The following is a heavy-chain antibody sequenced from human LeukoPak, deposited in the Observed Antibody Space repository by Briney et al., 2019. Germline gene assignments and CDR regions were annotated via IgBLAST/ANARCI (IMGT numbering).Heavy chain of an antibody. D-gene: IGHD6-19*01. CDR3: SVNFDY. J-gene: IGHJ4*02. V-gene: IGHV4-4*09. Sequence: SETLSLTCAVSGCSLRDYQWSWIRQPPGKGLEWIGHINTNGRTDYNPSLMSRLTFPVDKSRRQLSLQLSSVTAADPAAFYRSVNFDYWGQGTLVTVSS. CDR1: GCSLRDYQ. CDR2: INTNGRT.